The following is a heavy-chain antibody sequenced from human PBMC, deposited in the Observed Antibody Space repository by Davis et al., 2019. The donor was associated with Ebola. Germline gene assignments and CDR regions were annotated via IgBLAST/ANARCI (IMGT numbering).Heavy chain of an antibody. CDR2: IYPSDSDT. CDR1: RYSFTSYW. V-gene: IGHV5-51*01. CDR3: ARHVKYSSSSRHFDY. J-gene: IGHJ4*02. D-gene: IGHD6-6*01. Sequence: GESLKISCKGSRYSFTSYWIGWVRQMPGEGLEWMGIIYPSDSDTRYSAPFQGQVTISVDKSISTAYLQWSSLKASDTAMYYCARHVKYSSSSRHFDYWGQGTLVTVSS.